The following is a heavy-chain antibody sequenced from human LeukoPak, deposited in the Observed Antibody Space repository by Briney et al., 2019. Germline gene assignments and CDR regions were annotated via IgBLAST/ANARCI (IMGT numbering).Heavy chain of an antibody. D-gene: IGHD5-18*01. CDR3: AGYGYSYGNFDY. Sequence: ASVKVSCKASGYTFTSHYMHWVRQAPGQALEWMGIINPSGGSTSYAQKFQGRVTMTRDTSTSTVYMELSSLRSEDTAVYYCAGYGYSYGNFDYWGQGTLVTVSS. CDR1: GYTFTSHY. V-gene: IGHV1-46*01. J-gene: IGHJ4*02. CDR2: INPSGGST.